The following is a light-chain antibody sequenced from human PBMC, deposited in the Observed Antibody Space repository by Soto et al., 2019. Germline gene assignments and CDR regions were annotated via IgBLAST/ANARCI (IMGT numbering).Light chain of an antibody. CDR3: HRRQSWPRT. J-gene: IGKJ1*01. CDR2: QTS. Sequence: IVLTQSPATLSSVPGDRVTLSWSASQYINTRLAWYQHRPGQAPRLLIYQTSIRAAGIPARFSASGSGTDFTLTISDVQPEDFALYYCHRRQSWPRTFGQGTKVDIK. CDR1: QYINTR. V-gene: IGKV3-11*01.